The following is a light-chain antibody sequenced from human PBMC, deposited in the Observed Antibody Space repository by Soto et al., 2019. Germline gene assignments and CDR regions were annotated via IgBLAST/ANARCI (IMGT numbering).Light chain of an antibody. V-gene: IGKV3-15*01. J-gene: IGKJ2*01. CDR1: QSVSSN. CDR3: QQYNHWPPYT. CDR2: GAS. Sequence: EIVMTQSPATLSVSPGERATLSCRASQSVSSNLAWYQQKPGQAPRLLIYGASTRATGIPARFSGSGSGTDFTLTISSLQSEDFAVYYWQQYNHWPPYTFGQGTKLEIK.